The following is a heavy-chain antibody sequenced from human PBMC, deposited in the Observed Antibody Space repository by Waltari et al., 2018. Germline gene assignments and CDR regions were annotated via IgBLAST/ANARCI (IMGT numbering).Heavy chain of an antibody. D-gene: IGHD2-8*01. CDR1: GGSISSYY. Sequence: QVQLQESGPGLVKPSETLSLTCTVSGGSISSYYWSWIRQPPGKGLEWIGYIYYSGSTHDNPSLKSRVTISVDTSKNQFSLKLSSVTAADTAVYYCARDRGCTNGVCSDILFDYWGQGTLVTVSS. CDR2: IYYSGST. J-gene: IGHJ4*02. CDR3: ARDRGCTNGVCSDILFDY. V-gene: IGHV4-59*01.